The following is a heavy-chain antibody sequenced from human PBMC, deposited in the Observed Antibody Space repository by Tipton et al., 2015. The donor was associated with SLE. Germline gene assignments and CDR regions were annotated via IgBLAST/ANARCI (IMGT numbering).Heavy chain of an antibody. CDR1: GFTFSSYG. Sequence: SLRLSCAASGFTFSSYGMHWVRQAPGKGLEWVAVIWYDGSNKYYADSVKGRFTISRDNSKNTLYLQMNSLRAEDTAVYYCARREGSSLDYFDYWGQGTLVTVSS. D-gene: IGHD6-13*01. CDR3: ARREGSSLDYFDY. CDR2: IWYDGSNK. J-gene: IGHJ4*02. V-gene: IGHV3-33*01.